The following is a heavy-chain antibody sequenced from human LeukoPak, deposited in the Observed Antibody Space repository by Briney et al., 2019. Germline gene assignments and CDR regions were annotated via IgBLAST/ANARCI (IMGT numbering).Heavy chain of an antibody. Sequence: ASVKVSCKASGYTFTSYGISWVRQAPGQGLEWMGGISAYNGNTNYAQKLQGRVTMTTDTSTSTAYMELRSLRSDDTAVYYCARDTQIAAAGIAAGYWGQGTLVTVSS. CDR2: ISAYNGNT. D-gene: IGHD6-13*01. J-gene: IGHJ4*02. CDR3: ARDTQIAAAGIAAGY. V-gene: IGHV1-18*04. CDR1: GYTFTSYG.